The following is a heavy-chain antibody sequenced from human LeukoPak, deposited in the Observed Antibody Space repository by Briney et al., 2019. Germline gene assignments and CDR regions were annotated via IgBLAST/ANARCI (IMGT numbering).Heavy chain of an antibody. J-gene: IGHJ4*02. CDR2: IKQDGSKQ. Sequence: PGGSLGLSCAASGFTFSDFWMSWVRQAPGKGLEWVANIKQDGSKQYYLDSVKGRFTISRDNAKNSLYLQMNSLRAEDTAVYYCARGQYSSGYWGQGTLVTVSS. V-gene: IGHV3-7*01. CDR1: GFTFSDFW. CDR3: ARGQYSSGY. D-gene: IGHD5-18*01.